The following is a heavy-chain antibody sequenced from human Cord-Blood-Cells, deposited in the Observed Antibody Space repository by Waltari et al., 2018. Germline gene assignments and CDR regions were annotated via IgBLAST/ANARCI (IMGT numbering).Heavy chain of an antibody. CDR1: GGSFSGYY. V-gene: IGHV4-34*01. CDR3: ARGGVVAKFDY. CDR2: INHSGST. J-gene: IGHJ4*02. D-gene: IGHD2-15*01. Sequence: QVQLQQWGAGLLKPSETLSLTCAVYGGSFSGYYWSWIRQPPGKGLEWSGEINHSGSTNYNPSLKSRVTISVDTSKNQFSLKLSSVTAADTAVYYCARGGVVAKFDYWGQGTLVTVSS.